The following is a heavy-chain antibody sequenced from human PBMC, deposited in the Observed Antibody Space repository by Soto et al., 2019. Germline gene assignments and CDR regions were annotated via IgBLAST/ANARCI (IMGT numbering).Heavy chain of an antibody. CDR2: IYYSGST. D-gene: IGHD6-19*01. Sequence: QVQLQESGPGLVKPSQTLSLTCTVSVGSISSGDYYWSWIRQHPGKGLEWIGYIYYSGSTYYNPSLKSRVTISVDTSKNQFSLKLRSVTAADTAVYYCARDLSPNSRGWHTVLVRWFDSWAQGTLVTVSS. V-gene: IGHV4-31*03. CDR1: VGSISSGDYY. J-gene: IGHJ5*01. CDR3: ARDLSPNSRGWHTVLVRWFDS.